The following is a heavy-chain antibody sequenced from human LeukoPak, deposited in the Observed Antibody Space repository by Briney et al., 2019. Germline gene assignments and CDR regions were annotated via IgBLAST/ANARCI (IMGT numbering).Heavy chain of an antibody. Sequence: PSETLSLTCAVSGGSFSDHYWTWIRQPPGKGLQWIGEVNDRGSTNYNPSLKSRLTISEDKSKKQFSLRLPSVTASDTAVYYCARGVVSGRFGDYYYYMDVWGKGTTVTVSS. J-gene: IGHJ6*03. D-gene: IGHD3-16*01. V-gene: IGHV4-34*01. CDR1: GGSFSDHY. CDR3: ARGVVSGRFGDYYYYMDV. CDR2: VNDRGST.